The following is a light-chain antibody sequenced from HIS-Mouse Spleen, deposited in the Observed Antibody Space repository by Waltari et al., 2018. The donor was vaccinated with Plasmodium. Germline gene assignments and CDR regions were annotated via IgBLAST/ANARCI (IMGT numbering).Light chain of an antibody. CDR2: EKN. J-gene: IGLJ2*01. CDR3: GTWDSSLSAGVV. V-gene: IGLV1-51*01. Sequence: QSVLTQPPSVSAAPGQKVTISCSGRSSNIGNNYVSWYQQLPGTAPKLLIYEKNTRPSGMPDRCAGSKSGTSATLGITGLQTGDEADYYCGTWDSSLSAGVVFGGGTKLTVL. CDR1: SSNIGNNY.